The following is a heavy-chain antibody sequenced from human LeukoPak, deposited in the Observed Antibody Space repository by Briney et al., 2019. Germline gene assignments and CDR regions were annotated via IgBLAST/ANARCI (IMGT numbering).Heavy chain of an antibody. CDR1: GFTFSDYG. D-gene: IGHD3-22*01. J-gene: IGHJ4*02. V-gene: IGHV3-33*01. Sequence: TGGSLRLSCAASGFTFSDYGMHWVRQAPGKGLEWVAVIWSDENKNYYGDSVKGRFTISRDNSKNTLYLQMNSLRAEDTAVYYCATAPYYYDSSGYTYWGQGTLVTVSS. CDR2: IWSDENKN. CDR3: ATAPYYYDSSGYTY.